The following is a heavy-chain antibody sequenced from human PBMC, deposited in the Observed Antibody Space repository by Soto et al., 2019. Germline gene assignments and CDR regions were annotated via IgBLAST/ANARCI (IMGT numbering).Heavy chain of an antibody. CDR1: GFTVSSNY. CDR2: IYSGGST. D-gene: IGHD1-7*01. J-gene: IGHJ4*02. CDR3: ARGSGTPLPFDY. Sequence: GGSLRLSCAASGFTVSSNYISWVRQAPGKGLEWVSVIYSGGSTYYADSVKGRFTISRDNSKNTLYLQMNSLRAEDTAVYYCARGSGTPLPFDYWGQGTLVTVSS. V-gene: IGHV3-66*01.